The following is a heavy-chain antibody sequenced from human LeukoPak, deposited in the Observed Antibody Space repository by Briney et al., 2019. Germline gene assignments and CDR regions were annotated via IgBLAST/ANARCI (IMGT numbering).Heavy chain of an antibody. CDR3: AKDRDSGYDFGLQGAPDY. CDR2: IANDGRFT. J-gene: IGHJ4*02. V-gene: IGHV3-30*04. D-gene: IGHD5-12*01. CDR1: GFTFSSHP. Sequence: PGGSLRLSCAASGFTFSSHPMNWVRQAPGKGLEWVAVIANDGRFTHYADSVKGRFTISRDNSKNTLYLHMNSLRAEDTAVYYCAKDRDSGYDFGLQGAPDYWGQGTLVTVSS.